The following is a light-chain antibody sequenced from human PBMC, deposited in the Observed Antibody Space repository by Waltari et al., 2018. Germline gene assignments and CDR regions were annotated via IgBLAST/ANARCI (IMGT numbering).Light chain of an antibody. V-gene: IGKV3D-15*01. J-gene: IGKJ5*01. Sequence: EIVMKQSPATLSVPPGDTATLSCRASQSVSVNVAWYQQKPGQAPRRLFYRSSTRATGVPARFTASGSGTEFTLTITGLQSEDFAVYFCQQYNDWPPITFGQGTQLEIK. CDR1: QSVSVN. CDR3: QQYNDWPPIT. CDR2: RSS.